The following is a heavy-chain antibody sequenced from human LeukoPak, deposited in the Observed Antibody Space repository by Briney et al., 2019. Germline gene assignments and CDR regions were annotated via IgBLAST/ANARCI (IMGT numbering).Heavy chain of an antibody. CDR3: AKGTRGDYGRSLDY. V-gene: IGHV3-30*02. CDR2: IRYDGSNK. J-gene: IGHJ4*02. CDR1: GFTFSSYG. Sequence: PGGSLRLSCAASGFTFSSYGMHWVRQAPGKGLEWVAFIRYDGSNKYYADSVKGRFTISRDNSKNTLYLQMNSLRAEDTAVYYCAKGTRGDYGRSLDYWGQGTLVTVSS. D-gene: IGHD4-17*01.